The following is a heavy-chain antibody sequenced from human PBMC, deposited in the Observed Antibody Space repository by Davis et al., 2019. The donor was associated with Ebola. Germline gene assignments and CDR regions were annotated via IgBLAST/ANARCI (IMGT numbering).Heavy chain of an antibody. J-gene: IGHJ3*02. D-gene: IGHD2-2*01. V-gene: IGHV1-46*01. CDR1: GYTFTSYY. CDR2: INPSGGGT. CDR3: ARKALYCSSTTCSPGGFDI. Sequence: ASVPVSCQASGYTFTSYYIHWLRPAPGHGLDWMGIINPSGGGTSYAQKFKGRFTMTRDTSTSTVYMELSSLRSEDTAVYYCARKALYCSSTTCSPGGFDIWGQGTMVTVSS.